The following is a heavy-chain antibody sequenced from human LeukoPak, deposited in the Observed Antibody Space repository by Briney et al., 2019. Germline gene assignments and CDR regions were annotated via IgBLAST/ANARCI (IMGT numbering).Heavy chain of an antibody. J-gene: IGHJ3*02. Sequence: SETLSLTCTVSGGYISSSSYYWGWIRQPPGKGLEWIGSIYYSGSTYYNPSLKSRVTISVDTSKNQFSLKLSSVTAADPAVYYCAKYRTAMVRGAFDIWGQGTMVTVSS. CDR2: IYYSGST. CDR1: GGYISSSSYY. V-gene: IGHV4-39*07. D-gene: IGHD5-18*01. CDR3: AKYRTAMVRGAFDI.